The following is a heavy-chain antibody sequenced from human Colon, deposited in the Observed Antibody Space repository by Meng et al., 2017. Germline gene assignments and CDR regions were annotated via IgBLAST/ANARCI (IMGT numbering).Heavy chain of an antibody. Sequence: QVHLVQSGPEVKKPGASVKVSCKASGYPFNTNGIHWVRQAPGQGLEWMGWISGRNGNTKYAQVLQGRVTMTTDASTNTAYMELRNLTSDDTAVYYCARGLVVTTEGDFWGQGTLVTVSS. CDR2: ISGRNGNT. CDR3: ARGLVVTTEGDF. V-gene: IGHV1-18*01. CDR1: GYPFNTNG. D-gene: IGHD2-21*02. J-gene: IGHJ4*02.